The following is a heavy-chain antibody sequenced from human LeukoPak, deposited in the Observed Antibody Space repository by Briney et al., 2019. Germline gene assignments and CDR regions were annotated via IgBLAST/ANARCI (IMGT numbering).Heavy chain of an antibody. D-gene: IGHD2-15*01. CDR3: AKGVVAATNAAYYGMDV. Sequence: GGSLRLSCAASGVTFSNYGMRWVRQAPGKGLEWVGFISYDGSNKYKPDLENGRFTISRNTSKNTLFLQMNSLRPEDAAVYYCAKGVVAATNAAYYGMDVWGQGTTVTVSS. CDR1: GVTFSNYG. CDR2: ISYDGSNK. J-gene: IGHJ6*02. V-gene: IGHV3-30*18.